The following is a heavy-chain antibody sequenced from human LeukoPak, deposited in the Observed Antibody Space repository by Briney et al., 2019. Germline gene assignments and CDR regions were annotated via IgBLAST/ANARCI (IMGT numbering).Heavy chain of an antibody. CDR1: GGSISSSAYH. Sequence: SETLSLTCTVSGGSISSSAYHWGWIRQPPGKGLEWVGTINYGGNTYYNLSLKSRVIIFLDTSKNQFSLKLSSVTAADTAVYYCARLWSTSCKGGSCPHQPNYWGQGTRVTVPS. J-gene: IGHJ4*02. CDR3: ARLWSTSCKGGSCPHQPNY. D-gene: IGHD2-15*01. V-gene: IGHV4-39*01. CDR2: INYGGNT.